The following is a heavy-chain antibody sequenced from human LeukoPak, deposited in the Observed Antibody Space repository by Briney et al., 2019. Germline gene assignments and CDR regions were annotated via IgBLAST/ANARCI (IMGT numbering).Heavy chain of an antibody. D-gene: IGHD3-9*01. J-gene: IGHJ4*02. CDR3: ARLTGGLFDY. Sequence: SETLSLTCTVSGGSISSHYWSWIRQPPGKGLEWIGYIYYSGSTNYNPSLKSRVTISVDTSKNQFSLKLSSVTAADTAVYYCARLTGGLFDYWGQGTLVTVSS. CDR2: IYYSGST. V-gene: IGHV4-59*11. CDR1: GGSISSHY.